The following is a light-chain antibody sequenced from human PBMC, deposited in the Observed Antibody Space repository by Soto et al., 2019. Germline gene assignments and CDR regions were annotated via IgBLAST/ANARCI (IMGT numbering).Light chain of an antibody. CDR3: CSYAGGYTWV. CDR1: SSDVGGYNY. J-gene: IGLJ3*02. V-gene: IGLV2-11*01. CDR2: DVS. Sequence: QSALTQPRSVSGSPGQSVTISCTGTSSDVGGYNYVSWYQQHPGEAPKLMIYDVSKRPSGVPDRFSGSKSGNTASLTISGLQAEDEADYYSCSYAGGYTWVFGGGTKLTVL.